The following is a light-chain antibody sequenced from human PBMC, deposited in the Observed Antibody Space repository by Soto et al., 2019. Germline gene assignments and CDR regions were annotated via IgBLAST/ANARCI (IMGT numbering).Light chain of an antibody. CDR3: QQYGSSPLYT. CDR1: QSVSSSY. V-gene: IGKV3-20*01. Sequence: EIVLTQSTGTLSLSPGERATLSCRASQSVSSSYLTWYQQKPGQAPRHLIYGASSMATGIPDRFSGSGSGTDFTLTIRRLVPEDFAVYYCQQYGSSPLYTFGQRTKLEIK. J-gene: IGKJ2*01. CDR2: GAS.